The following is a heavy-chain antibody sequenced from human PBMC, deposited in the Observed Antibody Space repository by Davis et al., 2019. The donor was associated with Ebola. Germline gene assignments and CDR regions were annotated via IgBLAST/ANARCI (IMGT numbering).Heavy chain of an antibody. CDR3: ARDPAPGGYCSGGSCFNWFDP. V-gene: IGHV3-48*02. CDR2: ISSSGSTI. CDR1: GFTFSSYA. Sequence: GESLKISCAASGFTFSSYAMSWVRQAPGKGLEWVSAISSSGSTIYYADSVKGRFTISRDNAKNSLYLQMNSLRDEDTAVYYCARDPAPGGYCSGGSCFNWFDPWGQGTLVTVSS. J-gene: IGHJ5*02. D-gene: IGHD2-15*01.